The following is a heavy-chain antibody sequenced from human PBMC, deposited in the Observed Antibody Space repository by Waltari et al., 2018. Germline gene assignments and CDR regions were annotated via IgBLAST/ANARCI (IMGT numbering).Heavy chain of an antibody. CDR1: GLSISSYG. D-gene: IGHD3-10*01. CDR3: AKDAFGNTYVDH. V-gene: IGHV3-33*06. CDR2: IWFEGGQT. J-gene: IGHJ4*02. Sequence: QAQLVESGGGVVKPGMSLRLSCTGMGLSISSYGMHWVRQAPGKGLEWVGLIWFEGGQTYYADSVRGRFTISRDNSKNTLYLDMNSLKLNDTAIYYCAKDAFGNTYVDHWGQGTLVTVAS.